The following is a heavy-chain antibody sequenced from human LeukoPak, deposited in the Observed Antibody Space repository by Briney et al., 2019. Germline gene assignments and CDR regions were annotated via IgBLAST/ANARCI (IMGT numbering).Heavy chain of an antibody. D-gene: IGHD2-21*02. J-gene: IGHJ4*02. Sequence: PSETLSLTCTVSGGSISSYYWSWTRQHPGKGLEWLGYIYYSGSTYYNPSLKSRVTISVDTPKNQFSLKLSSVTAADTAVYYCARVAVVTATPFDYWGQGTLVTVSS. CDR3: ARVAVVTATPFDY. CDR1: GGSISSYY. V-gene: IGHV4-59*06. CDR2: IYYSGST.